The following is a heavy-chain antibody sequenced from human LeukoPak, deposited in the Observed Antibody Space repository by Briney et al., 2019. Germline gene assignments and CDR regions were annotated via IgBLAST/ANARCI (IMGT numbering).Heavy chain of an antibody. CDR2: IKQDGSEK. D-gene: IGHD6-13*01. V-gene: IGHV3-7*05. Sequence: PGGSLRLSCAASGFIFSTSWMSWVRQAPGKGLEWVANIKQDGSEKYYVDSVKGRFTISRDNAKKSLFLQINILRAEDTAVYYCARIGSIGAASPFDYWGQGTLVTVSS. J-gene: IGHJ4*02. CDR1: GFIFSTSW. CDR3: ARIGSIGAASPFDY.